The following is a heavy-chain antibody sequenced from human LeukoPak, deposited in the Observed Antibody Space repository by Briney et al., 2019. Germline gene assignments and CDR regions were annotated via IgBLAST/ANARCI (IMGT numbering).Heavy chain of an antibody. CDR2: IYYSGST. J-gene: IGHJ4*02. Sequence: SETLSLTCTVSGGSISSGGYYWSWIRQHPGKGLEWIGYIYYSGSTYYNPSLKSRVTISVDTSKNQFSLKLSSVTAADTAVYYCARGFGRIFGVVTYRYFDYWGQGTLVTVSS. D-gene: IGHD3-3*01. CDR1: GGSISSGGYY. CDR3: ARGFGRIFGVVTYRYFDY. V-gene: IGHV4-31*03.